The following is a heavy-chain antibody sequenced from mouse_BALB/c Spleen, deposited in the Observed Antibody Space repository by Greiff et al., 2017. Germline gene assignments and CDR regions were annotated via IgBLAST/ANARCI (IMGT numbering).Heavy chain of an antibody. V-gene: IGHV1-4*01. Sequence: QVQLQQSGAELARPGASVKMSCKASGYTFTSYTMHWVKQRPGQGLEWIGYINPSSGYTNYNQKFKDKATLTADKSSSTAYMQLSSLTSEDSAVYYCASKGPFITTANWYFDVWGAGTTVTVSS. CDR1: GYTFTSYT. D-gene: IGHD1-1*01. CDR3: ASKGPFITTANWYFDV. J-gene: IGHJ1*01. CDR2: INPSSGYT.